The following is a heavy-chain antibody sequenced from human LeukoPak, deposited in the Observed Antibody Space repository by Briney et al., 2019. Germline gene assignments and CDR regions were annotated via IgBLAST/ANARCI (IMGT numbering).Heavy chain of an antibody. D-gene: IGHD1-26*01. V-gene: IGHV1-2*02. J-gene: IGHJ4*02. Sequence: ASVKVSCKASGYTFTSYDINWVRQATGQGLEWMGWINPNSGGTNYAQKFQGRVTMTRDTSISTAYMELSRLRSDDTAVYYCATSGSYLNYWGQGTLVTVSS. CDR2: INPNSGGT. CDR3: ATSGSYLNY. CDR1: GYTFTSYD.